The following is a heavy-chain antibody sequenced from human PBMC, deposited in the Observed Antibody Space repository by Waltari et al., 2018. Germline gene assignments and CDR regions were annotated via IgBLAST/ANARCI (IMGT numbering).Heavy chain of an antibody. J-gene: IGHJ4*02. CDR2: IRAYNANT. Sequence: QVQLVQSGAEVKKPGASVKVSCTASGYTFNSFGISWVRQAPGHGLKWMGWIRAYNANTNYGQKFQGRFTTTTDTSTRTAYMELRSLRSADTAVYYCARDYGSGYGLFDYWGQGTLVTVSS. D-gene: IGHD3-10*01. CDR1: GYTFNSFG. CDR3: ARDYGSGYGLFDY. V-gene: IGHV1-18*01.